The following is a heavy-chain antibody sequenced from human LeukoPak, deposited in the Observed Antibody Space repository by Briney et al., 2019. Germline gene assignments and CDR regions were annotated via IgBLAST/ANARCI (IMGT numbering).Heavy chain of an antibody. D-gene: IGHD2-2*01. CDR3: ARRKHCSSTSCYGGLDY. CDR1: GGSFSGYY. V-gene: IGHV4-34*01. Sequence: SETLSLTCAVYGGSFSGYYWSWIRQPPGKGLEWIGEINHSGSTNYNPSLKSRVTISVDTSKNQFSLKLSSVTAADTAVYYCARRKHCSSTSCYGGLDYWGQGTLVTVSS. CDR2: INHSGST. J-gene: IGHJ4*02.